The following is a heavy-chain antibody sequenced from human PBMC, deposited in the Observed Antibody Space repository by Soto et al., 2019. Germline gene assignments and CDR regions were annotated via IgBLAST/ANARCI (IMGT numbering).Heavy chain of an antibody. CDR1: GYTFTSYG. D-gene: IGHD3-3*01. J-gene: IGHJ5*01. Sequence: VASVKVSCKASGYTFTSYGISWVRHAPGQGLEWMGWISAYNGNTNYAQKLQGRVTMTTDTSTSTAYMELRSLRSDDTAVYYCARGDSYDFWSGYYRFRFDPWGQGTLVTVSS. CDR3: ARGDSYDFWSGYYRFRFDP. V-gene: IGHV1-18*01. CDR2: ISAYNGNT.